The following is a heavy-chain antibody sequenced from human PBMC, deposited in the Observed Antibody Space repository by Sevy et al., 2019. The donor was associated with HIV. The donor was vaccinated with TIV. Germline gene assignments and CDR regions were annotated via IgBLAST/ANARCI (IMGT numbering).Heavy chain of an antibody. J-gene: IGHJ3*02. Sequence: GGSLRLSCAASGFTFSSYSMNWVRQAPGKGLEWVSYISSSSSTIYYADSVKGRFTISRDNAKNSLYLQMNSLRDEETAVYYCARDYYDSSGYSGTPSYAIAFDIWGQGTMVTVSS. CDR3: ARDYYDSSGYSGTPSYAIAFDI. D-gene: IGHD3-22*01. CDR1: GFTFSSYS. V-gene: IGHV3-48*02. CDR2: ISSSSSTI.